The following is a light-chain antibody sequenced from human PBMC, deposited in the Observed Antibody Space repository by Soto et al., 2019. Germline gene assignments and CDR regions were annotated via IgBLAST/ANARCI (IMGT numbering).Light chain of an antibody. J-gene: IGKJ1*01. CDR2: DAS. V-gene: IGKV1-5*01. CDR1: QSITNW. Sequence: DIQMTQSPSTLSAYVGDRVTITCRASQSITNWVAWYQKKPGKAPKLLIYDASNLESGVPSRFSGGGSGTDFTLTVSSLQPDDLATYYCQQYNNYSPTFGQGTKVEV. CDR3: QQYNNYSPT.